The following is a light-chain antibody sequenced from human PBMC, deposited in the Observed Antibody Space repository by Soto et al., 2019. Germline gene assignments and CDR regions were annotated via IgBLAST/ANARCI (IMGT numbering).Light chain of an antibody. CDR2: EAS. CDR3: SSYTSSSTLDYV. J-gene: IGLJ1*01. Sequence: QSVLTQPASVSGSPGQSITISCTGTSSDVGGYNYVSWHQQHPGKAPKVLIYEASDRPSGVSDRFSGSKSGNTASLTISGLQAEDEADYYCSSYTSSSTLDYVFGTGTKVTVL. CDR1: SSDVGGYNY. V-gene: IGLV2-14*01.